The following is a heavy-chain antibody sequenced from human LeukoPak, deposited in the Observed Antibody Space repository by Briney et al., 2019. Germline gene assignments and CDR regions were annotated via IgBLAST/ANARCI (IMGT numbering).Heavy chain of an antibody. CDR1: AGSIRSYY. D-gene: IGHD5-24*01. Sequence: PSETLSLTCTVSAGSIRSYYWSWIRQPPGKGLEWIGYIYYSGRTNHNPSLKSRLTISVATSKIQFSLKLSSVTAADTAVYYCASGIRDGYNYYFDYWGLGTLVTVSS. CDR2: IYYSGRT. V-gene: IGHV4-59*01. J-gene: IGHJ4*02. CDR3: ASGIRDGYNYYFDY.